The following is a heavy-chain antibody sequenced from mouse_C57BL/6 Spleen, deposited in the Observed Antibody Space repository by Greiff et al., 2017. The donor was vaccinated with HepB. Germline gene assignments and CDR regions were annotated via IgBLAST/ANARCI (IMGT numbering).Heavy chain of an antibody. Sequence: EVQGVESGGGLVKPGGSLKLSCAASGFTFSDYGMHWVRQAPEKGLEWVAYISSGSSTIYYADTVKGRFTISRDNAKNTLFLQMTSLRSEDTAMYYCAMFFYYYGSSYRYFDVWGTGTTVTVSS. CDR2: ISSGSSTI. CDR1: GFTFSDYG. J-gene: IGHJ1*03. CDR3: AMFFYYYGSSYRYFDV. D-gene: IGHD1-1*01. V-gene: IGHV5-17*01.